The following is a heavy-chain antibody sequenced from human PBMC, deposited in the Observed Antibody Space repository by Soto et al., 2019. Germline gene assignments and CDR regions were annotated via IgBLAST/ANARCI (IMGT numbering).Heavy chain of an antibody. V-gene: IGHV4-31*03. J-gene: IGHJ6*03. CDR1: GGSISSGGYY. Sequence: SETLSLTCTVSGGSISSGGYYWSWIRQHPGKGLEWIGYIYYSGSTYYNPSLKSRVTISVATSKNQFSLKLSSVTASDPADYYWARGPPPRDPVAFVYYYYYMDVWGKGTTVTVSS. CDR2: IYYSGST. CDR3: ARGPPPRDPVAFVYYYYYMDV.